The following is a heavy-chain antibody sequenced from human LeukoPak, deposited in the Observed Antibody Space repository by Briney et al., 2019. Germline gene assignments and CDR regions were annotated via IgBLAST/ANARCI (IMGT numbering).Heavy chain of an antibody. D-gene: IGHD4-17*01. CDR3: ARADYGDYYYGMDV. V-gene: IGHV4-4*02. J-gene: IGHJ6*02. CDR1: GGSISSSNW. Sequence: PSGTLSLTCAVSGGSISSSNWWSWVRQPPGKGLEWIGEIYHSGSTFYNPSLKSRVTISVDTSKKQFSLKLSSVTAADTAVYYCARADYGDYYYGMDVWGQGTTVTVSS. CDR2: IYHSGST.